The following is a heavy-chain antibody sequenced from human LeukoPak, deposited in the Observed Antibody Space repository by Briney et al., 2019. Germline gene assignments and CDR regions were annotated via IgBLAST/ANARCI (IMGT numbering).Heavy chain of an antibody. CDR2: IYYSGST. Sequence: KPSETLSLTCTVSGGSISSSSYYWGWIRQPPGKGLEWIGYIYYSGSTYYNPSLKSRVTISVDTSKDQFSLKLSSVTAADTAVYYCARVGLSLDYWGQGTLVTVSS. J-gene: IGHJ4*02. CDR1: GGSISSSSYY. CDR3: ARVGLSLDY. V-gene: IGHV4-30-4*08.